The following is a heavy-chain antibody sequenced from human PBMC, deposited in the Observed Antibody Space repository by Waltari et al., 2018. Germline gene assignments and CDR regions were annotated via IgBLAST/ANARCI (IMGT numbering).Heavy chain of an antibody. CDR2: ISYAGSHK. Sequence: QVQLVESGGGVVQPGRSLRLSCAASGFTFSRYAMQWVRQAPGKGLLWFAFISYAGSHKYYADSVKGRFTISRDSSKNTLFLQMNSLRVEDTAVYYCARDIAYHDSSGYYPYYFDYWGQGALVTVSS. D-gene: IGHD3-22*01. CDR3: ARDIAYHDSSGYYPYYFDY. CDR1: GFTFSRYA. J-gene: IGHJ4*02. V-gene: IGHV3-30-3*01.